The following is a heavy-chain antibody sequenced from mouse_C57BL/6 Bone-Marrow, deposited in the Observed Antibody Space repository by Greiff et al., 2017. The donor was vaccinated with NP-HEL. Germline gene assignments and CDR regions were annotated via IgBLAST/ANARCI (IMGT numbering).Heavy chain of an antibody. CDR2: ISSGGSYT. CDR1: GFTFSSYG. D-gene: IGHD2-5*01. CDR3: ARGVVTDYYAVDY. J-gene: IGHJ4*01. V-gene: IGHV5-6*01. Sequence: EVQLVESGGDLVKPGGSLKLSCAASGFTFSSYGMSWVRQTPDKSLEWVATISSGGSYTYYPDSVKGRFTISRDNSKNTLYLQMSSLKSEDTAMYYCARGVVTDYYAVDYWGQGTSVTVSA.